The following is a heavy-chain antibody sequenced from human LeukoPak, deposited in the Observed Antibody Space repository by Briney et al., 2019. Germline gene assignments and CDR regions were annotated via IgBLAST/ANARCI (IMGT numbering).Heavy chain of an antibody. CDR2: ISYDGSNK. V-gene: IGHV3-30*04. J-gene: IGHJ4*02. CDR1: EFTFSSYA. CDR3: AKGGKWDVTPFDY. D-gene: IGHD1-26*01. Sequence: GRSLRLSCAASEFTFSSYAMHWVRQAPGKGLEWVAVISYDGSNKYYADSVKGRFTISRDNSKNTLYLQVNSLRAEDTAVYYCAKGGKWDVTPFDYWGQGTLVTVSS.